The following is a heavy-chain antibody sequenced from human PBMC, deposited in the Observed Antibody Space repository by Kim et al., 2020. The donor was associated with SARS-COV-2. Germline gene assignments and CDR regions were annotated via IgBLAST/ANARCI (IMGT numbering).Heavy chain of an antibody. J-gene: IGHJ5*02. D-gene: IGHD1-26*01. CDR3: ARDQYSGSYYFRFHWFDP. V-gene: IGHV4-34*01. CDR1: GGSFSGYY. Sequence: SETLSLTCAVYGGSFSGYYWSWIRQPPGKGLEWIGEINHSGSTNYNPSLKSRVTISVDTSKNQFSLKLSSVTAADTAVYYCARDQYSGSYYFRFHWFDPWGQGTLVTVSS. CDR2: INHSGST.